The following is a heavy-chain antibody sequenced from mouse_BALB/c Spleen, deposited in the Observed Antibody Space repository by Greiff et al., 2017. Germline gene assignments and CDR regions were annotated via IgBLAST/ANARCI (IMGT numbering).Heavy chain of an antibody. CDR1: GFSLTSYG. D-gene: IGHD1-1*01. CDR3: ARAYGSSPYYAMDY. CDR2: IWAGGST. J-gene: IGHJ4*01. V-gene: IGHV2-9*02. Sequence: QVQLKESGPGLVAPSQSLSITCTVSGFSLTSYGVHWVRQPPGKGLEWLGVIWAGGSTNYNSALMSRLSISKDDSKSQVFLKMNSLQTDDTAMYYCARAYGSSPYYAMDYWGQGTSVTVSS.